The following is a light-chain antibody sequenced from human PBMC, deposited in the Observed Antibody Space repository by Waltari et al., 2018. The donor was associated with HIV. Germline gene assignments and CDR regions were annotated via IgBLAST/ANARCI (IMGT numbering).Light chain of an antibody. CDR1: SSDIGTYNY. J-gene: IGLJ2*01. V-gene: IGLV2-14*03. Sequence: ALTQPASVSGSPGQAITIPCTGSSSDIGTYNYVSWYQQHPGKAPKLLIYNVNKRPSGVSHRFSGSKSDNAASLTISGLQAEDEADYFCSSYTTISILFGGGTKLTVL. CDR3: SSYTTISIL. CDR2: NVN.